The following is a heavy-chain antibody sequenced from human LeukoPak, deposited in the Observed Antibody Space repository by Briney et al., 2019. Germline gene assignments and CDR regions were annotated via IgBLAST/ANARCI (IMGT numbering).Heavy chain of an antibody. V-gene: IGHV4-39*07. CDR2: IYYNGNT. CDR3: ARDGVSSHCSGGSCYLDY. Sequence: PSETLSLTCTVSGGSISSSSHYWGWIRQPPGKGLEWIGSIYYNGNTYYNPSLKSRVTTSVDTSKNQFSLKLSSVTAADTAVYYCARDGVSSHCSGGSCYLDYWGQGTLVTVSS. D-gene: IGHD2-15*01. J-gene: IGHJ4*02. CDR1: GGSISSSSHY.